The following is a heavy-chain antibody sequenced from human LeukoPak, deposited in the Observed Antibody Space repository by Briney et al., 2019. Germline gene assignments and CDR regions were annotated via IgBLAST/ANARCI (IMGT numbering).Heavy chain of an antibody. CDR3: ARVRPQEYCGGDCYSWYFDL. J-gene: IGHJ2*01. D-gene: IGHD2-21*02. Sequence: SETLSLTCTVSGGSISSYYWSWIRQPPGKGLEWIGYIYYSGSTNYNPSLKSRVTKSVDTSKNQFSLKLSSVTAADTAVYYCARVRPQEYCGGDCYSWYFDLWGRGTLVTVSS. V-gene: IGHV4-59*01. CDR1: GGSISSYY. CDR2: IYYSGST.